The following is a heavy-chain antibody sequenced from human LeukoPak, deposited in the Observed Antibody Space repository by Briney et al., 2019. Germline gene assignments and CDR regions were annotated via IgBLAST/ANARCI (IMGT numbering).Heavy chain of an antibody. J-gene: IGHJ5*02. Sequence: QTLSLTCAISGGSGSINSGALEWNRQAPTRGPLWLGRTDYRSKWYNDYAVSVKSRITINPDTSKNQFSLQLNSVTPEDTAVYYCARNKGYYDSSGYYSWFDPWGQGTLVTVSS. D-gene: IGHD3-22*01. CDR2: TDYRSKWYN. CDR1: GGSGSINSGA. CDR3: ARNKGYYDSSGYYSWFDP. V-gene: IGHV6-1*01.